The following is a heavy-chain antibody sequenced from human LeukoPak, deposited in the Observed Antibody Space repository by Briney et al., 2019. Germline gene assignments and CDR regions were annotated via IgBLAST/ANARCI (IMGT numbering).Heavy chain of an antibody. J-gene: IGHJ4*02. D-gene: IGHD3-10*01. CDR1: GYTFTSYG. CDR2: ISAYNGNT. V-gene: IGHV1-18*01. Sequence: GASVKVSCKASGYTFTSYGISWVRQAPGQGLVWMGWISAYNGNTNYAQKLQGRVTMTTDTSTSTAYMELRSLRSDDTAVYYCARSPGRYGSGSYDDYWGQGTLVTVSS. CDR3: ARSPGRYGSGSYDDY.